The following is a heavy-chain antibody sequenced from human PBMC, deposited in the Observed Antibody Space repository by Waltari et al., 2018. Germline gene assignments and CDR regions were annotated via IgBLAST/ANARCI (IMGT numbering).Heavy chain of an antibody. CDR1: GYTFTGYY. CDR2: INPNSGGT. J-gene: IGHJ3*02. D-gene: IGHD2-2*01. Sequence: QVQLVQSGAEVKKPGASVKVSCKASGYTFTGYYMHWVRQAPGQGLEWMGWINPNSGGTNYAQKFQGRVTMTRDTSISTAYMELSRLRSDDTAVYYWASQGVVVPAAIPPTDAFDIWGQGTMVTVSS. CDR3: ASQGVVVPAAIPPTDAFDI. V-gene: IGHV1-2*02.